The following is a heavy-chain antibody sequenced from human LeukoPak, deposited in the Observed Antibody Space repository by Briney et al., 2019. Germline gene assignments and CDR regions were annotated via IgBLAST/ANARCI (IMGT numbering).Heavy chain of an antibody. CDR3: ARDIHNPWIQLTYYYGMDV. J-gene: IGHJ6*02. V-gene: IGHV3-7*01. Sequence: GGSLRLSCAASGFTFSDYWMSWVRQAPGKGLEWVANIKQDGSEIYYVASVKGRFTISRDNAKNSLYLQMNSLRAEDTAVYYCARDIHNPWIQLTYYYGMDVWGQGTTVTVSS. D-gene: IGHD5-18*01. CDR1: GFTFSDYW. CDR2: IKQDGSEI.